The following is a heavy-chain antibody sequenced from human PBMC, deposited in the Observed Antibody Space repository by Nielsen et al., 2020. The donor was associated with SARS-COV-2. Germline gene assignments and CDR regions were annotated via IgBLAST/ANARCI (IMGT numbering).Heavy chain of an antibody. J-gene: IGHJ3*02. D-gene: IGHD5-24*01. Sequence: GESLKISCAASGFTFSDYYMSWIRQAPGKGLEWVSYISSSSSYTNYADSVKGRFTISRDNAKNSLYLQMNGLRAEDTAVYYCARDRLHRYNYGGAFDIWGQGTMVTVSS. CDR1: GFTFSDYY. CDR3: ARDRLHRYNYGGAFDI. V-gene: IGHV3-11*06. CDR2: ISSSSSYT.